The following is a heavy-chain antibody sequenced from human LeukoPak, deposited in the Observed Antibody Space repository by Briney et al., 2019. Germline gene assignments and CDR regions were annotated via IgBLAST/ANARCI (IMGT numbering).Heavy chain of an antibody. V-gene: IGHV3-9*03. CDR3: AKGYYDFWSGGSIDY. D-gene: IGHD3-3*01. CDR2: ISWNSGSI. CDR1: GFTFDNYA. J-gene: IGHJ4*02. Sequence: GRSLRLSCAASGFTFDNYAMHWVRQAPGKGLEWVSGISWNSGSIGYADSVKGRFTISRDNAKNSLYLQMNSLRAEYMALYYCAKGYYDFWSGGSIDYWGQGTLVTVSS.